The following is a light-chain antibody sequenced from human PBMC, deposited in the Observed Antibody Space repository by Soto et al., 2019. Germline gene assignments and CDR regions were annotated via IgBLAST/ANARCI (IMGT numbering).Light chain of an antibody. CDR2: DVN. V-gene: IGLV2-14*03. CDR1: TSDVGRNNY. Sequence: QSALTQPASLSGSPGQSITISCPGNTSDVGRNNYVSWYQQHPGRVPKLMIFDVNNRPSGVSNRFSGSKSGNTASLTISGLKDDDEADYYCTSFTSSNTVIFGGGTKLTVL. CDR3: TSFTSSNTVI. J-gene: IGLJ2*01.